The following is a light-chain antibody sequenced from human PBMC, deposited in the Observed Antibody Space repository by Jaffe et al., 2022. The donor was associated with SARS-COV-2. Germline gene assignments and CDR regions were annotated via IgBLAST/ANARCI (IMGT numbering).Light chain of an antibody. Sequence: EIVMTQSPATLSVSPGERVTLSCRASQSVSNSVAWYQQKPGQSPRLLIYGASTRVTGIPARFSGSGSGTEYTLTISSLQSEDCAVFYCQQYNSWPVTFGGGTKVEI. V-gene: IGKV3D-15*01. CDR3: QQYNSWPVT. CDR2: GAS. J-gene: IGKJ4*01. CDR1: QSVSNS.